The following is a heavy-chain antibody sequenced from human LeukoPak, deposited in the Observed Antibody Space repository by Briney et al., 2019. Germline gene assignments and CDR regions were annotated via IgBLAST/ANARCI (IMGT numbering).Heavy chain of an antibody. CDR1: GGSISSSSYY. D-gene: IGHD3-3*01. V-gene: IGHV4-39*01. Sequence: SETLSLTCTVSGGSISSSSYYWGWIRQPPGKGREWIGSIYYSGSTYYNPSLKGRFTISVDTSKNQFSLKLSSVSAADTAVYYCARLGYDFWSGYYTGAPYYYYYYMDVWGKGTTVTVSS. CDR2: IYYSGST. CDR3: ARLGYDFWSGYYTGAPYYYYYYMDV. J-gene: IGHJ6*03.